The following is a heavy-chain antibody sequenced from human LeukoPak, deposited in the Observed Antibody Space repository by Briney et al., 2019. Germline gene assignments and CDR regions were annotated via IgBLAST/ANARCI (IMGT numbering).Heavy chain of an antibody. CDR1: GGSFSGYY. D-gene: IGHD4-17*01. Sequence: PSETLSLTCAVYGGSFSGYYWSWIRQPPGKGLEWIGEINHSGSTNYNPSLKSRVTISVDTSKDQFSLKLSSVTAADTAVYYCARGPDKMTTATSWGYFDHWGQGTLVTVYS. CDR3: ARGPDKMTTATSWGYFDH. J-gene: IGHJ4*02. V-gene: IGHV4-34*01. CDR2: INHSGST.